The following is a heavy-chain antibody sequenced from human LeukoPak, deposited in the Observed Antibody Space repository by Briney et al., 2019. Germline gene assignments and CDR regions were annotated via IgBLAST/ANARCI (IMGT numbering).Heavy chain of an antibody. D-gene: IGHD6-13*01. CDR2: IWYDGSNK. V-gene: IGHV3-33*01. CDR1: GFTFSSYG. Sequence: GGSLRLSCAASGFTFSSYGMHWDRQAPGKGLEWVAVIWYDGSNKYYADSVKGRFTISRDNSKNTLYLQMNSLRAEDTAVYYCARDVRAAAGISWGQGTLVTVSS. J-gene: IGHJ4*02. CDR3: ARDVRAAAGIS.